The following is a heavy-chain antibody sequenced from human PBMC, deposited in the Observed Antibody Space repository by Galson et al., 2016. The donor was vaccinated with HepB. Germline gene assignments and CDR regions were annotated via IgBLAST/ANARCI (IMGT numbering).Heavy chain of an antibody. D-gene: IGHD1-26*01. Sequence: SETLSLTCTVSGGSISSFYWSWIRQPPGKGLEWIGYIYYSGSTNYNPSLKSRVTISVDTSKNQFSLNLSSVTAADTAVYYCARILGVGAPPELAWGQGTLVTVSS. V-gene: IGHV4-59*01. CDR3: ARILGVGAPPELA. J-gene: IGHJ5*02. CDR2: IYYSGST. CDR1: GGSISSFY.